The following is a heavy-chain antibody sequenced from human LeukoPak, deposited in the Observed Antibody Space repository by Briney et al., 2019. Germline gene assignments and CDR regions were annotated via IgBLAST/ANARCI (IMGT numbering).Heavy chain of an antibody. CDR3: ARMYSSGWVWEIDP. D-gene: IGHD6-19*01. Sequence: PGRSLRLSCAATGFTFSSYGMHWVRQAPGKGLEWVAVIWYDGSNKYYADSVKGRFTISRDNSKNTLYLQMNSLRAEDTGVYYCARMYSSGWVWEIDPWGQGTLVTVSS. V-gene: IGHV3-33*01. CDR1: GFTFSSYG. CDR2: IWYDGSNK. J-gene: IGHJ5*02.